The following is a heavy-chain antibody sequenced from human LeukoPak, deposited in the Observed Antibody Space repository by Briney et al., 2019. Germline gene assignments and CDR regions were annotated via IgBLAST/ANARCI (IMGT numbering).Heavy chain of an antibody. V-gene: IGHV4-34*01. D-gene: IGHD3-22*01. CDR3: ARMIRILDY. CDR2: INHSGST. CDR1: GGSFSGYY. J-gene: IGHJ4*02. Sequence: SETLSLTXAVYGGSFSGYYWSWIRQAPGKGLEWIGEINHSGSTNYNPSLKSRVTISVDTSKNQFSLKLSSVTAADTAVYYCARMIRILDYWGQGTLVTVSS.